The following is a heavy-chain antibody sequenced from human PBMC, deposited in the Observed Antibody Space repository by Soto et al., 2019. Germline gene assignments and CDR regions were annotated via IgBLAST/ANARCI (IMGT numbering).Heavy chain of an antibody. J-gene: IGHJ3*02. V-gene: IGHV1-69*02. Sequence: QVQLVQSGAEVKKPGSSVKVSCKASGGTFSSYTISWVRQAPGQGLEWMGRIIPILGIANYAQKFQGRVTITADKSTSTAYMELSSLRSEDTAVYYCAKPAGRWLQFEIWGQGTMVTVSS. D-gene: IGHD5-12*01. CDR1: GGTFSSYT. CDR2: IIPILGIA. CDR3: AKPAGRWLQFEI.